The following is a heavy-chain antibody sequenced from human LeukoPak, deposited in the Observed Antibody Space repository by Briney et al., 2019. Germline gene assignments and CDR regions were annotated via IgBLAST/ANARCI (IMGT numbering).Heavy chain of an antibody. CDR2: IYYTGIT. D-gene: IGHD6-13*01. V-gene: IGHV4-39*01. CDR1: GGSISTTSYY. Sequence: PLETPSLTSAVPGGSISTTSYYWGCTSQPPGKGLEWIGSIYYTGITFYHASLKTRVTISVDTSRNQFSLELSSVTAADTALYYCARHSSRDAFDIWGQGTMVTVSS. CDR3: ARHSSRDAFDI. J-gene: IGHJ3*02.